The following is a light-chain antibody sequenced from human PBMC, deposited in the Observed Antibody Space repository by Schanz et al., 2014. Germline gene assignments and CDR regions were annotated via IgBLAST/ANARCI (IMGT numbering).Light chain of an antibody. Sequence: QSALTQPASVSGSPGQSITISCTGTNSDVGGYNHVSWYQQYPGKAPKLMIYEGSKRPSGVSNRFSGSGSGNTASLTISGLQAEDEADYYCSAYTRSSAHWFFGGGTKLTVL. CDR2: EGS. V-gene: IGLV2-14*01. J-gene: IGLJ3*02. CDR3: SAYTRSSAHWF. CDR1: NSDVGGYNH.